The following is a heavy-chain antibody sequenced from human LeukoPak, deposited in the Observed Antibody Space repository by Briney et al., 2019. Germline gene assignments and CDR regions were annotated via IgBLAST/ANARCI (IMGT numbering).Heavy chain of an antibody. CDR1: GGSISSYY. J-gene: IGHJ6*03. D-gene: IGHD5-18*01. CDR3: ARVGSYGYDYYYMDV. Sequence: KPSETLSLTCTVSGGSISSYYWSWIRQPAGKGLEWIGRIYTSGSTNYNPSLKSRVTMSVDTSKNQFSLKLSSVTAADTAVYYCARVGSYGYDYYYMDVWGKGTTVTVSS. V-gene: IGHV4-4*07. CDR2: IYTSGST.